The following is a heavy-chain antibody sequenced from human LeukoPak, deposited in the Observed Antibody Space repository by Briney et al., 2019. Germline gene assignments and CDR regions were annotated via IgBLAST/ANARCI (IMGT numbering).Heavy chain of an antibody. Sequence: ASVKVSCKASGFTFTSSAVQWVRQARGQRLEWIGWIVVGSGNTNYAQKFQERVTITRDMSTSTAYMELSSLRSEDTAVYYCARAGVLLWFGELSITYDAFDIWGQGTMVTVSS. D-gene: IGHD3-10*01. V-gene: IGHV1-58*01. J-gene: IGHJ3*02. CDR1: GFTFTSSA. CDR2: IVVGSGNT. CDR3: ARAGVLLWFGELSITYDAFDI.